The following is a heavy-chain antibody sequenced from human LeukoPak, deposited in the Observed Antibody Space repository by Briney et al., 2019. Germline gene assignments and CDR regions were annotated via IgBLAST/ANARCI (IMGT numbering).Heavy chain of an antibody. CDR1: GYTFTDYF. CDR3: ARGVATTGAKFFDY. Sequence: GASVKVSCKASGYTFTDYFIRWVRQAPGQGLEWMGWINPNSGGTNYAQKFQGGVTMSRDTSISAVYMELNRLTTDDTAVYFCARGVATTGAKFFDYWGQGTLVTVSS. CDR2: INPNSGGT. V-gene: IGHV1-2*02. J-gene: IGHJ4*02. D-gene: IGHD6-13*01.